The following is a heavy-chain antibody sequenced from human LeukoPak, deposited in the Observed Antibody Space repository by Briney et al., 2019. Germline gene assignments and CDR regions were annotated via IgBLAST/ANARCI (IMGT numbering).Heavy chain of an antibody. CDR3: AGIAAADLPDY. Sequence: ASVKVSCKASGYTFTGYDMHWVRQAPGQGLEWMGWINPDSGGTNYAQKFQGRVTMTRDTSISTAYMELSGLRSDDTAVYYCAGIAAADLPDYWGQGTLVTVSS. J-gene: IGHJ4*02. CDR1: GYTFTGYD. D-gene: IGHD6-13*01. V-gene: IGHV1-2*02. CDR2: INPDSGGT.